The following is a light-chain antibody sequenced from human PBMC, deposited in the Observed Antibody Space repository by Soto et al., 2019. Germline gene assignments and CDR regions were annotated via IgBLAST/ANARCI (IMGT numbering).Light chain of an antibody. CDR3: VAWDDSLNGYVV. CDR1: SSNIGSNT. V-gene: IGLV1-44*01. J-gene: IGLJ2*01. Sequence: QSALTQPPSASGTPGQRVTISCSGSSSNIGSNTVNWYQQLPGTAPKLVIYSNNQRPSGVPDRFSGSKSGTSASLAISGLQSEDEAHYYCVAWDDSLNGYVVFGGGTKVTVL. CDR2: SNN.